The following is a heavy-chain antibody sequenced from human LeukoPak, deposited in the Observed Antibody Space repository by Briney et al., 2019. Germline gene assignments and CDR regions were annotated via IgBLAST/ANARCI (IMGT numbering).Heavy chain of an antibody. CDR1: GFTFSDYY. J-gene: IGHJ4*02. V-gene: IGHV3-7*03. Sequence: GGSLRLSCAASGFTFSDYYMSWIRQAPGKGLEWVANIKQDGSENYYVDSVKGRFTISRDNAKSSLYLQMSSLRAEDTAVYYCARIPDYGGFFDYWGQGTLVTVSS. D-gene: IGHD4-23*01. CDR2: IKQDGSEN. CDR3: ARIPDYGGFFDY.